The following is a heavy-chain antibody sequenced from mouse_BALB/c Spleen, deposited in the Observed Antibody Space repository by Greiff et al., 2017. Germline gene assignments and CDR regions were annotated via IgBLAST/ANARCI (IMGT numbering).Heavy chain of an antibody. D-gene: IGHD1-1*01. CDR2: ISSGGST. Sequence: EVQGVESGGGLVKPGGSLKLSCAASGFTFSSYAMSWVRQTPEKRLEWVASISSGGSTYYPDSVKGRFTISRDNARNILYLQMSSLRSEDTAMYYCARGRYYGSSPYYYAMDYWGQGTSVTVSS. CDR3: ARGRYYGSSPYYYAMDY. J-gene: IGHJ4*01. CDR1: GFTFSSYA. V-gene: IGHV5-6-5*01.